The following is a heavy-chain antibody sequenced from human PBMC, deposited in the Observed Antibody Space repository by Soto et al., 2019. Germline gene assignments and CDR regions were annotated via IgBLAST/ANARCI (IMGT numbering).Heavy chain of an antibody. Sequence: GESLKISCAASGFPFSNAWMSWVRQAPGKGLEWGGRIKSKTDGGTTDYAAPVKGRFTISRDDSKNTLYLQMNSLKTEDTAVYYCTTDYEFWSGYYDYWGQGTLVTVSS. CDR3: TTDYEFWSGYYDY. J-gene: IGHJ4*02. CDR1: GFPFSNAW. D-gene: IGHD3-3*01. V-gene: IGHV3-15*01. CDR2: IKSKTDGGTT.